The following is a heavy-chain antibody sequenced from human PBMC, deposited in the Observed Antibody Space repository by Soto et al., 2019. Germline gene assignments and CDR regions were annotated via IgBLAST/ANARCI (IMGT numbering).Heavy chain of an antibody. D-gene: IGHD4-4*01. Sequence: SETLSLTCAVYGGSFSGYYWCGIRQPPGKGREGIGEINHSGSTNYNPSLKSRVTISVDTSKNQFYMNMSYVTAADTAVYYCARVSNPRGVYYYYCGMDVWGQGTTVTVSS. CDR3: ARVSNPRGVYYYYCGMDV. CDR2: INHSGST. J-gene: IGHJ6*02. V-gene: IGHV4-34*01. CDR1: GGSFSGYY.